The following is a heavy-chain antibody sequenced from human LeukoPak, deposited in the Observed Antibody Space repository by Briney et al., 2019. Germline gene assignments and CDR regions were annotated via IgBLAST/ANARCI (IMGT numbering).Heavy chain of an antibody. Sequence: GGSLRLSCAASGFTVSSNYMSWVRQAPGKGLEWVSVIYSGGSTKYADSVKGRFIVSRHNSENTLYLQLSSLRPEDTAVYYCTKVVSGGGNFVMDVWGQGTTVTVSS. D-gene: IGHD2-15*01. CDR1: GFTVSSNY. J-gene: IGHJ6*02. CDR3: TKVVSGGGNFVMDV. CDR2: IYSGGST. V-gene: IGHV3-53*04.